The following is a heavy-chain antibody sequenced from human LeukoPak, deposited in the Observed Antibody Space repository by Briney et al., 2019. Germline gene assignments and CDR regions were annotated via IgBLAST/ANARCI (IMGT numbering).Heavy chain of an antibody. D-gene: IGHD1-26*01. CDR1: GFTFSSYA. V-gene: IGHV3-23*01. CDR2: TSGSGGST. CDR3: AKDTSGAAVFDY. J-gene: IGHJ4*02. Sequence: TGGSLRLSCAASGFTFSSYAMSWVRQAPGKGLEWVSATSGSGGSTYYADSVKGRFTISRDNSKNTLYLQMNSLRAEDTAVYYCAKDTSGAAVFDYWGQGTLVTVSS.